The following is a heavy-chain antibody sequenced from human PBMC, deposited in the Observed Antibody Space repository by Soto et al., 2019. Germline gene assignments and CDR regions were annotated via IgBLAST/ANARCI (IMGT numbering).Heavy chain of an antibody. J-gene: IGHJ4*02. CDR1: GFSLSTSGVG. CDR3: AHRGQWPRAGGFDY. V-gene: IGHV2-5*02. CDR2: IYWDDDK. D-gene: IGHD6-19*01. Sequence: QITLKESGPTLVKPTQTLTLTCTFSGFSLSTSGVGVGWIRQPPGKALEWLALIYWDDDKRYSPSLKSRLTITKDTSKIQVVLTMTYMDPVDTATYYCAHRGQWPRAGGFDYWGQGTLVTVSS.